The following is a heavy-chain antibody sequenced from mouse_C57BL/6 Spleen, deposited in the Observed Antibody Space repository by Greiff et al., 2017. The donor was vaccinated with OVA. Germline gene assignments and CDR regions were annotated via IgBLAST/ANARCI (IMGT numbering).Heavy chain of an antibody. CDR2: IDPSDSYT. Sequence: VQLQQPGAELVRPGTSVKLSCKASGYTFTSYWMHWVKQRPGQGLEWIGVIDPSDSYTNYNQKFKGKATLTVDTSSSTAYMQLSSLTSEDSAVYYCAYYDYDGFAYWGQGTLVTVSA. D-gene: IGHD2-4*01. V-gene: IGHV1-59*01. CDR3: AYYDYDGFAY. J-gene: IGHJ3*01. CDR1: GYTFTSYW.